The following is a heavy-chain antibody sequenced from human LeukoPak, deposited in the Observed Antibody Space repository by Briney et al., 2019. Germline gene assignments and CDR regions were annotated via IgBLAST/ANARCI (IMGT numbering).Heavy chain of an antibody. V-gene: IGHV5-51*01. J-gene: IGHJ4*02. Sequence: GESLKISCKGSGYSFTNYWIGWVRQMPGKGLECMGIIYPGDSNTRYSLSFQGQVTISADKSITTAYLRWSSLKASDTAMYYCARLGGNLGHDYWGQGTLVTVSS. CDR2: IYPGDSNT. CDR3: ARLGGNLGHDY. D-gene: IGHD4-23*01. CDR1: GYSFTNYW.